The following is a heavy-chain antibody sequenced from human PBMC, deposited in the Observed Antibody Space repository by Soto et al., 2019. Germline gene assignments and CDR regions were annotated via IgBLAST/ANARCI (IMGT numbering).Heavy chain of an antibody. J-gene: IGHJ4*02. V-gene: IGHV1-18*04. Sequence: QVHLEQSGVEVEKPGASVKVSCKASNYTFTYYGISWVRQAPGQGLEWMGGNSAYSGYTNYAQNLQGRVFMTTDTSTNTAYLELRSLRSDDTAMYYCARDYCSSPKCSRYKYFDFWGQGTLITVSS. CDR2: NSAYSGYT. CDR3: ARDYCSSPKCSRYKYFDF. CDR1: NYTFTYYG. D-gene: IGHD2-2*01.